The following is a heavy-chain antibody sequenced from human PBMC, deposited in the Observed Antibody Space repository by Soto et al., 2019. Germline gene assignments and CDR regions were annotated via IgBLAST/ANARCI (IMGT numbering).Heavy chain of an antibody. CDR2: ISYDGSNK. V-gene: IGHV3-30*18. CDR3: AKDLVGATQRSRSPIFDY. CDR1: GFTFSSYG. D-gene: IGHD1-26*01. J-gene: IGHJ4*02. Sequence: QVQLVESGGGVVQPGRSLRLSCAASGFTFSSYGMHWVRQAPGKGLEWVAVISYDGSNKYYADSVKGRFTISRDNSKNTLYLQMNSLRAEDTAVYYCAKDLVGATQRSRSPIFDYWGQGTLVTVSS.